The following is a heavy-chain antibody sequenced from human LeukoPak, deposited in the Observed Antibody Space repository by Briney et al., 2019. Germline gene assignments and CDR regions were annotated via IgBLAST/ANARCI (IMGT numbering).Heavy chain of an antibody. J-gene: IGHJ3*02. V-gene: IGHV5-51*01. CDR1: GYXFTSYW. CDR3: ARHYYDSSGSGPWDAFDI. CDR2: IYPGDSDT. Sequence: GESLKISCNGSGYXFTSYWICWVRQMPGKGLEWMGIIYPGDSDTRYSPSFQGQVTISADKSISTAYLQWSSLKASDTAMYYCARHYYDSSGSGPWDAFDIWGQGTMVTVSS. D-gene: IGHD3-22*01.